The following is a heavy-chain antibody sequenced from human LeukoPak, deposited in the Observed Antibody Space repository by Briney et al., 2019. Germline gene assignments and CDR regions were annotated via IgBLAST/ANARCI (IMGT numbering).Heavy chain of an antibody. J-gene: IGHJ6*03. D-gene: IGHD3-10*01. V-gene: IGHV4-59*12. CDR2: IYFSGST. Sequence: SETLSLTCTVSGGSISSDYWSWIRQPPGKGLEWIGYIYFSGSTNYNPSLKSRVTISVDTSKTQLSLKLSSVTAADTAVYYCARGSGRSGFYYYMDVWGKGTTVTVSS. CDR1: GGSISSDY. CDR3: ARGSGRSGFYYYMDV.